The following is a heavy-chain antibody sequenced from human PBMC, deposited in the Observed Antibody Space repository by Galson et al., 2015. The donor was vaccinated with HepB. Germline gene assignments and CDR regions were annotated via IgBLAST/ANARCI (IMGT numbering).Heavy chain of an antibody. J-gene: IGHJ4*02. CDR1: GYTLTELS. Sequence: SVKVSCKVSGYTLTELSMHWVRQAPGKGLEWMGGFDPEDGETIYAQKFQGRVTMTEDTSTDTAYMELSSLRSEDTAVYYCATQAGGQLWFDYWGQGTLVTVSS. CDR3: ATQAGGQLWFDY. D-gene: IGHD5-18*01. CDR2: FDPEDGET. V-gene: IGHV1-24*01.